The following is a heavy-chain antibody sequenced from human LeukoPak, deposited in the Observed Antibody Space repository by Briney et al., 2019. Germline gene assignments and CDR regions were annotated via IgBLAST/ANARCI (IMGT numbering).Heavy chain of an antibody. CDR2: IYSGGST. D-gene: IGHD6-19*01. CDR3: ARGGRSGWLLSSYYYMDV. CDR1: GFTVSSNY. V-gene: IGHV3-66*01. J-gene: IGHJ6*03. Sequence: GGSLRLSCAASGFTVSSNYMSWVRQAPGKGLEWFSVIYSGGSTYYADSVKGRFTISRDNSKNTLYLQMNSLRAEDTAVYYCARGGRSGWLLSSYYYMDVWGKGTTVTISS.